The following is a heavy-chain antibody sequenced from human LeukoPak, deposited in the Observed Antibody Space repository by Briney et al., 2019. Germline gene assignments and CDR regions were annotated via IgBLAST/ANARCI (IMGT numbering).Heavy chain of an antibody. CDR3: ARVSSRIQLWTELRY. CDR1: GYTFTSYD. Sequence: ASVKVSCKAFGYTFTSYDINWVRQATGQGLEWMGWMNPNSGNTGYAQKFQGRVTMTRNTSISTAYMELSSLGSEDTAVYYCARVSSRIQLWTELRYWGQGTLVTVSS. D-gene: IGHD5-18*01. V-gene: IGHV1-8*01. J-gene: IGHJ4*02. CDR2: MNPNSGNT.